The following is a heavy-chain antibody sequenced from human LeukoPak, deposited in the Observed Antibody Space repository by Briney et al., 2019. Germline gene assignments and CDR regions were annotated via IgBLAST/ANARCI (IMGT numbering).Heavy chain of an antibody. Sequence: SETLSLTCRVSGGSINSDYWSWIRQPPGKGLEWIGYIFYTGSTRYTSSLNSRVTISVDRSKNLFSLKLSSVTAADTAVYYCARGPYYYLDVWGRGTTVTVSS. J-gene: IGHJ6*03. CDR3: ARGPYYYLDV. CDR1: GGSINSDY. V-gene: IGHV4-59*01. CDR2: IFYTGST.